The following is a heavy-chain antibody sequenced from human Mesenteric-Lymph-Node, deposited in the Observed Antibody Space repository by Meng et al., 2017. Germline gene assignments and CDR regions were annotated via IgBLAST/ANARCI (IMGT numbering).Heavy chain of an antibody. J-gene: IGHJ4*02. Sequence: LRLSCTVSGGSISSGSYYWSWIRQPAGKGLEWIGRIYTSGSTNYNPSLKSRVTISVDTSKNQFSLKLSSVTAADTAVYYCARDGEMATDYWGQGTLVTVSS. CDR2: IYTSGST. CDR3: ARDGEMATDY. V-gene: IGHV4-61*02. D-gene: IGHD5-24*01. CDR1: GGSISSGSYY.